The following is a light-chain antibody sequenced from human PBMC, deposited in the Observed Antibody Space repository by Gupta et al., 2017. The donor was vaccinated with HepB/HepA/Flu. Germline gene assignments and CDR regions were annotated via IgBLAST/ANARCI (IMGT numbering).Light chain of an antibody. CDR2: EVI. Sequence: QSALTQPASVSGSPGQSITISCTGTDTDIGKFNLVSWYQQYPGKAPKVMIYEVIKRPSGVSPRFAGSKSGNTASLTISGLQAEDEADYYCSSYAGSSTYVFGIGTKVTVL. CDR1: DTDIGKFNL. CDR3: SSYAGSSTYV. J-gene: IGLJ1*01. V-gene: IGLV2-23*02.